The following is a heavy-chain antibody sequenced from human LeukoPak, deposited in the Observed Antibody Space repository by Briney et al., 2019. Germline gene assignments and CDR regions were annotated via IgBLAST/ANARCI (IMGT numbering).Heavy chain of an antibody. V-gene: IGHV3-23*01. CDR1: GFTFSSYA. D-gene: IGHD3-22*01. Sequence: GGSLRLSCAASGFTFSSYAMSWVRQAPGKGLEWVSAISGSGGSTYYADSVKGRFTISRDNSKNTLYLQMNSLRAEDTAVYYCAKASYDSSGYYYDYYFDYWGQGTLVTVSS. CDR2: ISGSGGST. CDR3: AKASYDSSGYYYDYYFDY. J-gene: IGHJ4*02.